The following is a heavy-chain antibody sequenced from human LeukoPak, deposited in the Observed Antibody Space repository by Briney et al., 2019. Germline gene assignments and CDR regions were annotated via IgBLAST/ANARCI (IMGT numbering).Heavy chain of an antibody. Sequence: ASVRVSCKASGYPFTTYDINWVRKATGQGLEWMGWMNPSSGYTGYSQKSQGRVTMTRNTSITTAYMELSSLRSKDTAVYYCARISDHNWYFDLWGRGTLVTVSS. CDR3: ARISDHNWYFDL. D-gene: IGHD1-14*01. CDR2: MNPSSGYT. CDR1: GYPFTTYD. J-gene: IGHJ2*01. V-gene: IGHV1-8*01.